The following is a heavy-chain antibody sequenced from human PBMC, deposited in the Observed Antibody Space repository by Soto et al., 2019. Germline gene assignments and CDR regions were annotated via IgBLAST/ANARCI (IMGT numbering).Heavy chain of an antibody. CDR3: AKDNYPGGYYPEYFQH. CDR2: ISGSGGST. Sequence: EVQLLESGGGLVQPGGSLRLSCAASGFTFSSYAMSWVRQAPGKGLEWVSAISGSGGSTYYADSVKGRFTISRDNSKNTLYLQMNSLRAEDTAIYYCAKDNYPGGYYPEYFQHWGQGTLVTVSS. D-gene: IGHD3-22*01. J-gene: IGHJ1*01. V-gene: IGHV3-23*01. CDR1: GFTFSSYA.